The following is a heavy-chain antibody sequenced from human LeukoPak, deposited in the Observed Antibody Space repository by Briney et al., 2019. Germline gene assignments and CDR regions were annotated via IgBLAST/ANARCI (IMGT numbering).Heavy chain of an antibody. D-gene: IGHD5-18*01. CDR1: GYTFTSYG. CDR2: INPSGGST. V-gene: IGHV1-46*01. CDR3: ARVRIQLRLRGDAFDI. Sequence: ASVKVSCKASGYTFTSYGISWVRQAPGQGLEWMGIINPSGGSTSYAQKFQGRVTMTRDMSTSTVDMELSSLRSEDTAVYYCARVRIQLRLRGDAFDIWGQGTMVTVSS. J-gene: IGHJ3*02.